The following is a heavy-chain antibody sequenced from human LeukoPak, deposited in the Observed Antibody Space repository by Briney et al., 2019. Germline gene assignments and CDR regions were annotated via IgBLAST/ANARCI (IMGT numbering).Heavy chain of an antibody. V-gene: IGHV3-11*01. CDR3: AKLTSYAPSYTYYFTY. J-gene: IGHJ4*02. CDR2: ISSSGSTI. Sequence: GGSLRLSCAASGFTFSDYYMSWIRQAPGKGLEWVSYISSSGSTIYYADSVKGRFTISRDNAKNSLYLQMNSLRAEDTAVYYCAKLTSYAPSYTYYFTYGAQEPLVTSSS. CDR1: GFTFSDYY. D-gene: IGHD2-2*01.